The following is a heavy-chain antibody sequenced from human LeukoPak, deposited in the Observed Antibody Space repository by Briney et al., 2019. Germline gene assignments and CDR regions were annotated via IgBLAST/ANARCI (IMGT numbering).Heavy chain of an antibody. CDR2: ISSSGTTI. J-gene: IGHJ6*02. D-gene: IGHD2-2*01. CDR3: ARDSRCSSTSCLYYYYGMDV. CDR1: GFTFSDYY. Sequence: PGGSLRLSCAASGFTFSDYYLSWIRQAPGKGLEWVSYISSSGTTIYYADSVKGRFTISRDNAKNSLYLQMNSLRAEDTAVYYCARDSRCSSTSCLYYYYGMDVWGQGTTVTVSS. V-gene: IGHV3-11*01.